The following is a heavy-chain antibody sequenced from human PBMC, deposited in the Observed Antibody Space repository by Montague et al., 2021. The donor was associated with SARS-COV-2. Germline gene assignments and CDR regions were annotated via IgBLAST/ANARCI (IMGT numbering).Heavy chain of an antibody. Sequence: SETLSLTCTVSGASVRSGNSYWNWIRQPPGKGLEWIGLIYTSGSTNYNPSLKSRVTMSVDTSRKQFSLKLSSVTAADTAVYYCAGGYGSGSYPSWGQGTLVTVSS. J-gene: IGHJ4*02. D-gene: IGHD3-10*01. CDR3: AGGYGSGSYPS. V-gene: IGHV4-61*01. CDR1: GASVRSGNSY. CDR2: IYTSGST.